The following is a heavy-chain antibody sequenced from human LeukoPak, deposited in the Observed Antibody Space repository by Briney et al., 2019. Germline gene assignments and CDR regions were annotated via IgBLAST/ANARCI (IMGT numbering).Heavy chain of an antibody. V-gene: IGHV3-23*01. CDR1: GFTFSSSA. D-gene: IGHD4-17*01. J-gene: IGHJ3*02. CDR3: ARANYGDYVLWAFDI. Sequence: PGGSLRLSCAASGFTFSSSAMNWVRQAPGKGLEWVSTISGTGDRTYYADSVKGRFTISRDNSKNTLYLQMNSLRAEDTAVYYCARANYGDYVLWAFDIWGQGTMVTASS. CDR2: ISGTGDRT.